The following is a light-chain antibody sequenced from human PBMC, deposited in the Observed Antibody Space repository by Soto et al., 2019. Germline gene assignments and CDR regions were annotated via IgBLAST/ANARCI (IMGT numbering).Light chain of an antibody. J-gene: IGKJ2*01. V-gene: IGKV3-20*01. CDR2: GAS. Sequence: EIVLTQSPGTLSLSPGERATLSCRASQSVSSDWLAWYQQKPGQAPRVLIYGASNRAVGIPDRFSGSGFGTDFTLTISRLEPEDFAVYYCQQYDSSPYTFGQGTKLEIK. CDR1: QSVSSDW. CDR3: QQYDSSPYT.